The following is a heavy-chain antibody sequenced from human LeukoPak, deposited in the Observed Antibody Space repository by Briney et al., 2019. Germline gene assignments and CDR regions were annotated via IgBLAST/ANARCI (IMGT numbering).Heavy chain of an antibody. Sequence: PGGSLRLSCAASGFTFSSYGMHWVRQAPGKGLEWVAVISYDGSNKYYADSVKGRFTISRDNSKNTLYLQMNSLRAEDTAVYYCAKDGVGGSYLQHWGQGTLVTVSS. CDR1: GFTFSSYG. V-gene: IGHV3-30*18. D-gene: IGHD1-26*01. J-gene: IGHJ1*01. CDR3: AKDGVGGSYLQH. CDR2: ISYDGSNK.